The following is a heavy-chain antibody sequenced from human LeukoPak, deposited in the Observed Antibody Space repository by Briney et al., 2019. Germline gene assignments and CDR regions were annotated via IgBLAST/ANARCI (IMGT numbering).Heavy chain of an antibody. D-gene: IGHD3-3*01. CDR1: GYTLTELS. J-gene: IGHJ4*02. V-gene: IGHV1-24*01. CDR2: FDPEDGET. Sequence: GASVKVSCKVSGYTLTELSMHWVRQAPGKGLEWMGGFDPEDGETIYAQKFQGRVTMTEDTSTDTAYMELSRLRSDDTAVYYCARVEGPGYYDFWSGYPDYWGQGTLVTVSS. CDR3: ARVEGPGYYDFWSGYPDY.